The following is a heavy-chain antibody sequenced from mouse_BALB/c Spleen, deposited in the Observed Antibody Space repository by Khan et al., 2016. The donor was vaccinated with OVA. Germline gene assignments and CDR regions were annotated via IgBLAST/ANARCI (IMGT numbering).Heavy chain of an antibody. CDR2: IFPGTGTT. J-gene: IGHJ3*01. V-gene: IGHV1S132*01. CDR3: ARGYFGNYEFVY. D-gene: IGHD2-1*01. CDR1: GYTFPSYW. Sequence: QVQLQQSGAELVKPGTSVKLSCKTSGYTFPSYWIQWVKQRPGQGLGWIGQIFPGTGTTYYNENFKDKATLTVDTSSNSAYIQLTSLTSEDSAVYFWARGYFGNYEFVYWGQGTLVTVSP.